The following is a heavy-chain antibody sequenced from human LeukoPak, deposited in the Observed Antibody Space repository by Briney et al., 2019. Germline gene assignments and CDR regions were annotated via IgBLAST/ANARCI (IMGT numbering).Heavy chain of an antibody. CDR3: ARDNGSYLMRSFYYYYYGMDV. D-gene: IGHD1-26*01. J-gene: IGHJ6*02. CDR1: GFTFSDYW. V-gene: IGHV3-7*01. CDR2: IKQDGSEK. Sequence: GGSLRLSCAASGFTFSDYWMSWVRQAPGKGLEWVANIKQDGSEKYYVDSVKGRFTISRDNAKNSLYLQMNSLRAEDTAVYYCARDNGSYLMRSFYYYYYGMDVWGRGTTVTVSS.